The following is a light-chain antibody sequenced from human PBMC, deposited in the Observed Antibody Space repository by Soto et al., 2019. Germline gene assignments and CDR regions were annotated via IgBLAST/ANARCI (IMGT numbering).Light chain of an antibody. J-gene: IGLJ1*01. Sequence: QSVLTQPASVSGSPGQSITISCTGTSSDVGAYNSVAWYQHNPGKAPKLMIYDVSNRPSGVSSRFCGSKSANTASLSISGLQADDEADYYCSSYTSSSTLVFGTGTKVTVL. CDR3: SSYTSSSTLV. CDR1: SSDVGAYNS. CDR2: DVS. V-gene: IGLV2-14*01.